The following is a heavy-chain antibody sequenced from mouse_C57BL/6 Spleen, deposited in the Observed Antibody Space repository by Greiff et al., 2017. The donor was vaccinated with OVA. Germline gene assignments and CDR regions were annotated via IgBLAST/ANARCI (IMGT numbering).Heavy chain of an antibody. Sequence: VQLQQSGAELVKPGASVKMSCKASGYTFTSYWITWVKQRPGQGLEWIGDIYPGSGSTNYNEKFKSKATLTVDTSSSTAYMQLSSLTSEDSAVYYCARSLYYYGSFYAMDYWGQGTSVTVSS. CDR3: ARSLYYYGSFYAMDY. D-gene: IGHD1-1*01. CDR1: GYTFTSYW. CDR2: IYPGSGST. J-gene: IGHJ4*01. V-gene: IGHV1-55*01.